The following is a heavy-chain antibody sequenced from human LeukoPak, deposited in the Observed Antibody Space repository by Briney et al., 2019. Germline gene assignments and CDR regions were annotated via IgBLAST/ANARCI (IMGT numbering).Heavy chain of an antibody. Sequence: SETLSLTCTVSGGSVSSGSYYWSWIRQPPGKGLEWIGYIYYSGSTNYNPSLKSRVTISVDTSKNQFSLKLGSVTAADTAVYYCARVDYGVFDYWGQGTLVTVSS. CDR3: ARVDYGVFDY. V-gene: IGHV4-61*01. CDR2: IYYSGST. CDR1: GGSVSSGSYY. D-gene: IGHD4-17*01. J-gene: IGHJ4*02.